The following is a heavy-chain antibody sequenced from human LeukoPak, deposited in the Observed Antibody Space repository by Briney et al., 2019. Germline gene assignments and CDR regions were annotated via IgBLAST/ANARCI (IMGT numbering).Heavy chain of an antibody. Sequence: PGGSLRLSCAASGFTFSSYNMNWVRQAPGKGLEWVSSISSSSYIYYADSVKGRFTISRDNAKNSLYLQLNSLRAEDTAVYYCARAAVTTMNAFDIWGQGTMVTVSS. CDR1: GFTFSSYN. D-gene: IGHD4-17*01. CDR3: ARAAVTTMNAFDI. J-gene: IGHJ3*02. V-gene: IGHV3-21*01. CDR2: ISSSSYI.